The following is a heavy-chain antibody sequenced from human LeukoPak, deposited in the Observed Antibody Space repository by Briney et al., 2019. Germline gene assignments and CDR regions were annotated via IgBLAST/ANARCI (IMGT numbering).Heavy chain of an antibody. CDR2: IISSSSYT. CDR3: AAPTMVRAP. CDR1: GFTFSDYY. Sequence: GGSLRLPCAASGFTFSDYYMSWIRQAPGKGREGVSYIISSSSYTNYADSVKGRFTISRDNAKNSLYLQMNSLRAADTAVYYCAAPTMVRAPWGQGSMVTVSS. V-gene: IGHV3-11*03. D-gene: IGHD3-10*01. J-gene: IGHJ5*02.